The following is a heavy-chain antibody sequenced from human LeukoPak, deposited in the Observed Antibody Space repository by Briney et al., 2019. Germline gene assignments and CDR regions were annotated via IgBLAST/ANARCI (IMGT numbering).Heavy chain of an antibody. CDR2: ISYDGSNK. CDR1: GFTFSSYA. CDR3: AKGGGYEAQYYYYYLDV. V-gene: IGHV3-30*04. Sequence: GGSLRLSCAASGFTFSSYAMHWVRQAPGKGLEWVAVISYDGSNKYYADSVKGRFTISRDNSENTLYLQMKSLRAEDTAVYYCAKGGGYEAQYYYYYLDVWGKGTTVTISS. D-gene: IGHD5-12*01. J-gene: IGHJ6*03.